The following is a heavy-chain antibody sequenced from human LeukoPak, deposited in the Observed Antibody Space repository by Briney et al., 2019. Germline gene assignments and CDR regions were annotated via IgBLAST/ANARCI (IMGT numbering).Heavy chain of an antibody. J-gene: IGHJ4*02. CDR2: IRYDGSNK. D-gene: IGHD3-9*01. CDR1: GFIFSSYG. V-gene: IGHV3-30*02. CDR3: AKDQYDILTGYYYETGSLYYFDY. Sequence: GGSLRLSCAASGFIFSSYGMHWVRQAPGKGLEWVAFIRYDGSNKYYADSVKGRFTISRDNSKNTLYLQMNSLRAEDTAVYYCAKDQYDILTGYYYETGSLYYFDYWGQGTLVTVSS.